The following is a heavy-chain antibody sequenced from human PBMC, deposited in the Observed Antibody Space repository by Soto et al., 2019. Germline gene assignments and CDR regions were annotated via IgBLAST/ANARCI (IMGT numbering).Heavy chain of an antibody. D-gene: IGHD3-22*01. V-gene: IGHV1-69*13. CDR3: ARDHYYDSSGYYYSRYGMDV. Sequence: GASVKVSCKASGGTFSSYAISWVRQAPGQGLEWMGGIIPIFGTANYAQKFQGRVTITADESTSTAYMELSSLRSEDTAVYYCARDHYYDSSGYYYSRYGMDVWGQGTTVTVSS. J-gene: IGHJ6*02. CDR2: IIPIFGTA. CDR1: GGTFSSYA.